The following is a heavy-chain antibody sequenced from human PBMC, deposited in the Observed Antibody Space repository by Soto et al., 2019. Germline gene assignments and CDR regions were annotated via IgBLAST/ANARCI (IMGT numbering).Heavy chain of an antibody. CDR1: GGSXSSGGYS. Sequence: PSDTLSLTCAVSGGSXSSGGYSWNWIRQPPGKGLEWIGYIYHSGSTYYNPSLKSRVTISVDRSKNQFSLKLSSVTAADTAVYYCASSHAGAHITASVHWGQGTLVTVSS. J-gene: IGHJ4*02. D-gene: IGHD6-13*01. CDR2: IYHSGST. CDR3: ASSHAGAHITASVH. V-gene: IGHV4-30-2*01.